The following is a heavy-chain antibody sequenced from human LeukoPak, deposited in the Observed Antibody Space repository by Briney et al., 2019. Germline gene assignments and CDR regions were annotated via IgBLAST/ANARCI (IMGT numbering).Heavy chain of an antibody. V-gene: IGHV3-11*04. CDR2: ITNSGRST. J-gene: IGHJ4*02. CDR1: GFSLSTYF. Sequence: PGGSLRLSCEASGFSLSTYFISWIRQAPGKGLEWVSYITNSGRSTKYADAVKGRFTISRDNTKQSVYLEMTDLRAEDTDVYYCAREASGYYHVFDSWGQGTLVTVSS. D-gene: IGHD3-3*01. CDR3: AREASGYYHVFDS.